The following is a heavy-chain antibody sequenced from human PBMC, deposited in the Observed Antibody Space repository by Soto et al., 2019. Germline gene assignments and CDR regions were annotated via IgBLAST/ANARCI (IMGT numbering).Heavy chain of an antibody. Sequence: AAVQPSCKASGYAISNNDISWVRQATGQGLEWMGWMNPNSGNGGYAQKFQGRVTMTRDTSTSTAYMELSSLASDDTAIYYCARTSEVAEELERRGQGTVVT. J-gene: IGHJ3*01. D-gene: IGHD2-2*01. CDR2: MNPNSGNG. CDR1: GYAISNND. V-gene: IGHV1-8*01. CDR3: ARTSEVAEELER.